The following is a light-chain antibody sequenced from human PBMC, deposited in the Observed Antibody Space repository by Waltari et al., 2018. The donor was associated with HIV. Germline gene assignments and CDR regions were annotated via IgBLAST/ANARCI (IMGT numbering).Light chain of an antibody. V-gene: IGKV1-5*03. CDR1: QSISSW. CDR3: QQYNSYPWT. CDR2: KAS. J-gene: IGKJ1*01. Sequence: DIHMTQSPSTLSASVGDRVTIPCRASQSISSWLAWYQQKPGKAPKLLIYKASSLESGVPSRFSGSGSGTEFTLTISSLQPHDFATYYCQQYNSYPWTFGQGTKVEIK.